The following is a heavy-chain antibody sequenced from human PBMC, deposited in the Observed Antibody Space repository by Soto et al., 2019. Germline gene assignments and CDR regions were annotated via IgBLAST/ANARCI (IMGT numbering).Heavy chain of an antibody. V-gene: IGHV3-23*01. CDR2: ISGSADST. J-gene: IGHJ6*02. Sequence: EVQLLESGGGLIPPGGSLRLSCAASGFTFSSYAMTWVRQAPGKGLEWVSVISGSADSTNYADSVKGRFTISRDNSKNTLYLQMNSLRDEDTAVYYCAKRCSSASCSKVTLPDYYYGMDVWGQGTTVTVSS. D-gene: IGHD2-2*01. CDR3: AKRCSSASCSKVTLPDYYYGMDV. CDR1: GFTFSSYA.